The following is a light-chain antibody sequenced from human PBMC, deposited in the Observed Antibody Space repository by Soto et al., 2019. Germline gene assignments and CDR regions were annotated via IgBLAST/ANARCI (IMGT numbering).Light chain of an antibody. CDR2: DAS. CDR3: QQRSNWQIT. J-gene: IGKJ5*01. Sequence: IVLTQSPGTLSLSPMERAPLSSMVSQSVSSSYLAWYQQKPGQAPRLLIYDASNRATGIPARFSGSGSGTDFTLTISSLEPEDFAVYYCQQRSNWQITFGQGTRLEI. V-gene: IGKV3D-20*02. CDR1: QSVSSSY.